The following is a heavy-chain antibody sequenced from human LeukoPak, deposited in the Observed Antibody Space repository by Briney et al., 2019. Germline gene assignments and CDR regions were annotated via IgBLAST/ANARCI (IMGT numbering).Heavy chain of an antibody. J-gene: IGHJ4*02. CDR2: IWYGGSNK. D-gene: IGHD6-13*01. CDR3: AKEMRTAAAGQGLDY. Sequence: GGSLRLSCAASGFTFSSYGMHWVRQAPGKGLEWVAVIWYGGSNKYYADSVKGRFTISRDNSKNTLYLQMNSLRAEDTAVYYCAKEMRTAAAGQGLDYWGQGTLVTVSS. V-gene: IGHV3-30*02. CDR1: GFTFSSYG.